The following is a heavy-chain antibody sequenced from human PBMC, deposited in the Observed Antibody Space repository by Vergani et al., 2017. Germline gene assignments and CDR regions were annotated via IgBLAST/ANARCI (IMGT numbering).Heavy chain of an antibody. CDR1: GFTLSSHA. V-gene: IGHV3-33*01. J-gene: IGHJ6*03. Sequence: QVQLEESGGGVVQPGRSLRLSCAGSGFTLSSHAMHWVRQAPGKGLEGVAFIWYDGSKEYYADSLKGRLTISRDNSKNTLYLQMNNLRAADTGVYYCARSGYCAHGVCYMTYYYYMDVWGKGTAVTVSS. D-gene: IGHD2-8*01. CDR3: ARSGYCAHGVCYMTYYYYMDV. CDR2: IWYDGSKE.